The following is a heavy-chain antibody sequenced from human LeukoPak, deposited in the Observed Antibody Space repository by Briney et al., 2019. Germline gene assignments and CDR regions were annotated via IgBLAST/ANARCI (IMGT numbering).Heavy chain of an antibody. V-gene: IGHV2-70*11. CDR3: ARIQSGGSYYSPAFDY. CDR2: IDWDDDK. D-gene: IGHD1-26*01. Sequence: SGPSLVNPTQPLTLTCTFSGFSLSTSGMCVSWIRQPPGKALEWLARIDWDDDKYYSTSLKTRLTISKDTSKNQVVLTMTNMDPVDTATYYCARIQSGGSYYSPAFDYWGQGTLVTVSS. J-gene: IGHJ4*02. CDR1: GFSLSTSGMC.